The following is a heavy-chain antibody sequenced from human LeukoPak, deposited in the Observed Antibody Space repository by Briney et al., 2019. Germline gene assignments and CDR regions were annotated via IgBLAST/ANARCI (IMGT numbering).Heavy chain of an antibody. D-gene: IGHD1-26*01. Sequence: GGSLRLSCAASGFSVRSNYMSWVRLPPGQGQEWFSVIYPDGTTYYADSVKGRFTISRDNSKNTLYLQMNSLRAEDTAVYYCAKVGEPGYFDYWGQGTLVTVSS. CDR1: GFSVRSNY. V-gene: IGHV3-66*02. J-gene: IGHJ4*02. CDR3: AKVGEPGYFDY. CDR2: IYPDGTT.